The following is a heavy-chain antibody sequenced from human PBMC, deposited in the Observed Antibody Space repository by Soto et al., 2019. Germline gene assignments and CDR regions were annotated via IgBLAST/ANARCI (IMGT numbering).Heavy chain of an antibody. CDR1: GFTFSSFV. V-gene: IGHV3-23*01. Sequence: EVQLLESGGGLVQPGGSLRLSCAASGFTFSSFVMNWVRQAPGKALEWVSAISGSGAGTYYADSVKGRFTISRDISKNTLYLQMNSLRAEDTAVYYCAKDHAPMAPPDFDYWGQGTLVTVSS. CDR3: AKDHAPMAPPDFDY. J-gene: IGHJ4*02. CDR2: ISGSGAGT. D-gene: IGHD3-10*01.